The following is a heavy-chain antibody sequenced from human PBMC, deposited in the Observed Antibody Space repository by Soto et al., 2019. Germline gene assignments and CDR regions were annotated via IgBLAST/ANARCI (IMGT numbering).Heavy chain of an antibody. J-gene: IGHJ4*02. CDR2: IIPTFGTA. CDR3: AAQADRNWNYVVYYFDY. Sequence: QVQLVQSGAEVKKPGSSVKVSCKASGGTFSSYAISWVRQAPGQGLDWMGGIIPTFGTANYAQKFQGRVTITADESTSTAYMELSSLRSEDTAVYYCAAQADRNWNYVVYYFDYWGQGTLVTVSS. V-gene: IGHV1-69*01. CDR1: GGTFSSYA. D-gene: IGHD1-7*01.